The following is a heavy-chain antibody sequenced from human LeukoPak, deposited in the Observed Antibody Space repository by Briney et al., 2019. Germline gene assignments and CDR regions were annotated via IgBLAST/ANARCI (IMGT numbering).Heavy chain of an antibody. CDR1: GGSISSYY. D-gene: IGHD2-15*01. CDR3: ARLHGRSGGSYDY. J-gene: IGHJ4*02. Sequence: SETLSLTCTVSGGSISSYYWSWIRQPPGKGLEWIGYIYYSGSTNYNPSLKSRVTISVDTSRNQFSLKLNSVTAADTAVYYCARLHGRSGGSYDYWGQGTLVTVSS. V-gene: IGHV4-59*01. CDR2: IYYSGST.